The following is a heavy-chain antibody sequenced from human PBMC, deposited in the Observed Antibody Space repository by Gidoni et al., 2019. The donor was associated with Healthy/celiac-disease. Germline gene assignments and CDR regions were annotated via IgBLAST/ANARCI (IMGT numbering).Heavy chain of an antibody. CDR3: AAEVVIGRSSFAFDI. D-gene: IGHD3-22*01. Sequence: QMQLVQSGPEVKKPGTSVKVSCKASGLTFTSSAMQWVRQARGQRLEWIGWIVVGSGNTNYAQKFQERVTITRDMSTSTAYMELSSLRSEDTAVYYCAAEVVIGRSSFAFDIWGQGTMVTVSS. V-gene: IGHV1-58*02. CDR2: IVVGSGNT. CDR1: GLTFTSSA. J-gene: IGHJ3*02.